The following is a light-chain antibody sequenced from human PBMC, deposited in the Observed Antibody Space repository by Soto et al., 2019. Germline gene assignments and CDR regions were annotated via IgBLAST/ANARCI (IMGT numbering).Light chain of an antibody. CDR2: AAS. V-gene: IGKV3-11*01. CDR3: QERSNWPRGT. J-gene: IGKJ4*01. CDR1: QSVSSSY. Sequence: EIVLTQSPATLSLSPGERATLSCRASQSVSSSYVAWYQQKPGQAPRLLIYAASKRATGIPARFSGSGSGTDFTLTISSLESEDFALCYCQERSNWPRGTFGGGTKVDIK.